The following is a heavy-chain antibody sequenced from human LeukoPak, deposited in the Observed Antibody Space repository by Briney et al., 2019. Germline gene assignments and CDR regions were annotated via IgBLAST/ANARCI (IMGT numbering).Heavy chain of an antibody. CDR2: ISGSGGST. D-gene: IGHD2-15*01. V-gene: IGHV3-23*01. CDR1: GFTFSSYA. Sequence: QPGGSLRLSCAASGFTFSSYAMSWVRQAPGKGLEWVPAISGSGGSTYYADSVKGRFTISRDNSKNTLYLQMNSLRAEDTAVYYCAEAPSRTLEVAATFFDYWGQGTLVTVSS. CDR3: AEAPSRTLEVAATFFDY. J-gene: IGHJ4*02.